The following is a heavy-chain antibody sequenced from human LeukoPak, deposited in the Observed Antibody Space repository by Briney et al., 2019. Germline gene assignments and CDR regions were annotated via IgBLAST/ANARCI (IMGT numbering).Heavy chain of an antibody. CDR1: GGSFSGYY. V-gene: IGHV4-34*01. Sequence: SETLSLTCAVYGGSFSGYYWSWIRQPPGKGLEWIGEINHSGSTNYNPSLKSRVTISVDTSKNQFSLKLSSVTAADTAVYYCARGRGYCSSTSCYPIPYNCFDPWGQGTLVTVSS. D-gene: IGHD2-2*01. CDR3: ARGRGYCSSTSCYPIPYNCFDP. CDR2: INHSGST. J-gene: IGHJ5*02.